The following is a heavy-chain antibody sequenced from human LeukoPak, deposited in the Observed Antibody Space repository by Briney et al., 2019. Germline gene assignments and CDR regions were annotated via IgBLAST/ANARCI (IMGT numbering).Heavy chain of an antibody. V-gene: IGHV4-4*07. J-gene: IGHJ4*02. Sequence: SETLSLTCTVSGGSISSYYWSWIRQPAGKGLELIGRIYTSGSTNYNPSLKSRVTMSVDTSKNQFSLKLSSVTAADTAVYYCARDIGLMVYAPYYFDYWGQGTLVTVSS. D-gene: IGHD2-8*01. CDR1: GGSISSYY. CDR2: IYTSGST. CDR3: ARDIGLMVYAPYYFDY.